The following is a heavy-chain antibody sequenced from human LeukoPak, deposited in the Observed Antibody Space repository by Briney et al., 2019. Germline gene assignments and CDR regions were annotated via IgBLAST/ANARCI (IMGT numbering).Heavy chain of an antibody. CDR2: INHSGST. CDR3: VTHYFDSSGPKKNY. V-gene: IGHV4-34*01. Sequence: SETLSLTCAVYGGSFSGYYWSWIRQPPGKGLEWIGEINHSGSTNYNPSLKSRVTISVDTSKKQFSLKLSSVTAADTAVYYCVTHYFDSSGPKKNYWGQGTLVTVSS. J-gene: IGHJ4*02. CDR1: GGSFSGYY. D-gene: IGHD3-22*01.